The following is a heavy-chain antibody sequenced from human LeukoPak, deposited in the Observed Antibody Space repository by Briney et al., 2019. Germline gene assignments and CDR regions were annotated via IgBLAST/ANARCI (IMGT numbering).Heavy chain of an antibody. Sequence: ASVKVSCKASGYTFTSYYMHWVRQAPGQGLEWMGIINPSGGSTSYAQKFQGRVTMTRDMSTSTVYMELSSLRSEDTAVYYCAREAEQQLATEDYTDYWGQGTLVTVSS. CDR1: GYTFTSYY. CDR2: INPSGGST. J-gene: IGHJ4*02. D-gene: IGHD6-13*01. CDR3: AREAEQQLATEDYTDY. V-gene: IGHV1-46*01.